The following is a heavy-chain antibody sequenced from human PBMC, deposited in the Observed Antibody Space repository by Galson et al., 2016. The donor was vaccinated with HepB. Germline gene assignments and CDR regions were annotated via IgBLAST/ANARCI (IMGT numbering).Heavy chain of an antibody. CDR1: GFTFSSYA. J-gene: IGHJ4*02. CDR2: TSYDGNTE. Sequence: SLRLSCAASGFTFSSYAMHWVRQAPGKGLEWVAVTSYDGNTEHYADSVKGRFTISRDNSKNTLYLQVNRLTADDTAVYYCARGYLRPYYYDNRYYFPLDYWGQGTLVTVSS. CDR3: ARGYLRPYYYDNRYYFPLDY. D-gene: IGHD3-22*01. V-gene: IGHV3-30-3*01.